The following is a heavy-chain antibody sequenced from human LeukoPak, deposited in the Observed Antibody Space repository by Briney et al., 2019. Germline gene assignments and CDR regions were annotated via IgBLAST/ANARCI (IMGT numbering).Heavy chain of an antibody. CDR2: IIPIFGTA. J-gene: IGHJ6*03. V-gene: IGHV1-69*05. CDR1: GGTFSSYA. Sequence: SVKVSCKASGGTFSSYAISWVRQAPGQGLEWMGGIIPIFGTANYAQKFQGRVTMTRNTSINTAYLELSSLRSDDTAVYFCARGVGGLGNMDVWGEGTTVIVSS. D-gene: IGHD3-16*01. CDR3: ARGVGGLGNMDV.